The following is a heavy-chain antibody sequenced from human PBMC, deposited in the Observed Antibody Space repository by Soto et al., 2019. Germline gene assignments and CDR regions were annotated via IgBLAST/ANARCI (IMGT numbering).Heavy chain of an antibody. CDR1: GFTFSSYA. CDR3: ASPSGYSSGWYYFDY. CDR2: ISYDGSNK. V-gene: IGHV3-30-3*01. J-gene: IGHJ4*02. D-gene: IGHD6-19*01. Sequence: QVQLVESGVGVVQPGRSLRLSCAASGFTFSSYAMHWVRQAPGKGLEWVAVISYDGSNKYYADSVKGRFTISRDNSKNTLYLQMNSLRAEDTAVYYCASPSGYSSGWYYFDYWGQGTLVTVSS.